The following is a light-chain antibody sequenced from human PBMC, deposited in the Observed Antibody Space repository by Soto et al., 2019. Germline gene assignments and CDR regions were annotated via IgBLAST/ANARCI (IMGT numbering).Light chain of an antibody. V-gene: IGKV1-39*01. J-gene: IGKJ5*01. CDR1: QSISSY. Sequence: DIQMSQSPYSLSVSVGDRVTITCRASQSISSYLNWYQQKPGKAPKLLIYAASSLQSGVPSRFSGSGSGTDFTLTISSLQPEDFATYYCQQTYSTPITFGQGTRLEIK. CDR3: QQTYSTPIT. CDR2: AAS.